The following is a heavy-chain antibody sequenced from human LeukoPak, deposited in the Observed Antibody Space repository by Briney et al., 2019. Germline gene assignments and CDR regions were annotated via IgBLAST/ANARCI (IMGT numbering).Heavy chain of an antibody. V-gene: IGHV3-21*01. J-gene: IGHJ4*02. CDR2: ISSSSSYI. D-gene: IGHD1-26*01. Sequence: PGGSLRLSCAAPGFTFSSYSINWVRQAPGKGLEWVSSISSSSSYIYYADSVKGRFTISRDNAKNSLYLQMNSLRAEDTAVYYCARDAGDIVGAAGYFDYWGQGTLVTVSS. CDR1: GFTFSSYS. CDR3: ARDAGDIVGAAGYFDY.